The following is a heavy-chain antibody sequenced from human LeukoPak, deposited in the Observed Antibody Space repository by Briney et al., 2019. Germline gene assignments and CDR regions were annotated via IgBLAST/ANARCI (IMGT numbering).Heavy chain of an antibody. J-gene: IGHJ4*02. CDR1: GGSISSGDYY. V-gene: IGHV4-39*07. D-gene: IGHD6-13*01. CDR3: AAAADPYYFDY. Sequence: SETLSLTCTVSGGSISSGDYYWGWIRQPPGKGLEWIGSIYYSGSTYYNPSLKSRVTISVDTSKNQFSLKLSSVTAADTAVYYCAAAADPYYFDYWGQGTLVTVSS. CDR2: IYYSGST.